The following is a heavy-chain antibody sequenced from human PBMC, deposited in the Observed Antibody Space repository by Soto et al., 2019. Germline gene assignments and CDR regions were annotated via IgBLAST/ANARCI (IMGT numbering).Heavy chain of an antibody. D-gene: IGHD3-16*01. Sequence: GGSLRLSCAASGFTFDTYVMHWVRQAPGRGLEWVALIWYDGSNKYYADSVKGRFTISRDNSKNTLYLQMNSLRAEDTAVYYCARGARDFDYWGQGTLVTVSS. V-gene: IGHV3-33*01. CDR2: IWYDGSNK. J-gene: IGHJ4*02. CDR1: GFTFDTYV. CDR3: ARGARDFDY.